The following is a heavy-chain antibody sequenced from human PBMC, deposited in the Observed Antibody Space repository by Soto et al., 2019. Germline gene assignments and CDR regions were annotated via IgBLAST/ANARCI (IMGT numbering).Heavy chain of an antibody. J-gene: IGHJ6*02. CDR2: IYYSGST. V-gene: IGHV4-61*01. Sequence: SETLSLTYTVSGGSVSSGSYYWSWIRQPPGKGLEWIGYIYYSGSTNYNPSLKSRVTISVDTSKNQFSLKLSSVTAADTAVYYCARGNYDFWSGSPWGYYYYYYGMDVWGQGTTVTVSS. CDR1: GGSVSSGSYY. D-gene: IGHD3-3*01. CDR3: ARGNYDFWSGSPWGYYYYYYGMDV.